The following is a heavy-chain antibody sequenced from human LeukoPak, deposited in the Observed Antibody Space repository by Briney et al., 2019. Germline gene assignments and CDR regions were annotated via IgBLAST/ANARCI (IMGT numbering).Heavy chain of an antibody. J-gene: IGHJ5*02. CDR1: GGSFSSYY. V-gene: IGHV4-39*01. CDR2: IYYSGST. CDR3: ARQGDYDFWSPPELVDP. Sequence: SETLSLTCAVYGGSFSSYYWGWIRQPPGKGLEWIGSIYYSGSTYYNPSLKSRVTISVDTSKNQFSLKLSSVTAADTAVYYCARQGDYDFWSPPELVDPWGQGTLVTVSS. D-gene: IGHD3-3*01.